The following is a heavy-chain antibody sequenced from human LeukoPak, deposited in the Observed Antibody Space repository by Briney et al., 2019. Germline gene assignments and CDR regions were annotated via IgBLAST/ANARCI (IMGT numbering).Heavy chain of an antibody. Sequence: GGSLRLSCVASGFPFSTSAMSWVRQAPGKGREWVSAITSSGTIYYADSVKGRFTISRDNANNSLYLQMNSLRAEDTAAYYCAREPYSSTWHFDYWGQGTLVTVSS. CDR3: AREPYSSTWHFDY. CDR1: GFPFSTSA. CDR2: ITSSGTI. J-gene: IGHJ4*02. D-gene: IGHD6-13*01. V-gene: IGHV3-69-1*01.